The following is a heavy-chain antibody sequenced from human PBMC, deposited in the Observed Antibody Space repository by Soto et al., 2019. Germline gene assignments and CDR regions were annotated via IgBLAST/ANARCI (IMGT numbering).Heavy chain of an antibody. CDR1: GFTFSSYA. CDR2: ISSNGGST. CDR3: VKVGYYDYVWGSYRPYYFDY. Sequence: GGSLRLSCSASGFTFSSYAMHWVRQAPGKGLEYVSAISSNGGSTYYADSVKGRFTISRDNSKSTLYLQMSSLRAEDTAVYYCVKVGYYDYVWGSYRPYYFDYWGQGTLVTVSS. J-gene: IGHJ4*02. V-gene: IGHV3-64D*06. D-gene: IGHD3-16*02.